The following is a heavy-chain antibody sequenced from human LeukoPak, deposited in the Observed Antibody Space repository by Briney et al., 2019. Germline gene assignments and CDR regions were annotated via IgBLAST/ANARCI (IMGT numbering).Heavy chain of an antibody. Sequence: PGGSLRLSCAASGFTFDDYAMHWVRQAPGKGLEWVSAISWNSAGIGYADSVKGRFTISRDNAKNSLYLQMNSLRPEDMALYYCAKGTRSGTKYYFDYWGQGTLVTVSS. CDR3: AKGTRSGTKYYFDY. CDR1: GFTFDDYA. V-gene: IGHV3-9*03. CDR2: ISWNSAGI. D-gene: IGHD3-10*01. J-gene: IGHJ4*02.